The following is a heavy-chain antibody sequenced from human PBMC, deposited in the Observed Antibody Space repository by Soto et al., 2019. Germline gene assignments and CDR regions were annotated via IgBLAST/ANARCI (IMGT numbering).Heavy chain of an antibody. J-gene: IGHJ5*01. D-gene: IGHD1-26*01. CDR3: ARDWVGPPIRFDS. Sequence: GASVKVSCKASGYTFTGYYMHWVRQAPGQGLEWMGWINPNSGGTNYAQKFQGRVTMTRDTSISTAYMELSRLRSDDTAVYYCARDWVGPPIRFDSWGQGTLGTVYS. CDR1: GYTFTGYY. CDR2: INPNSGGT. V-gene: IGHV1-2*02.